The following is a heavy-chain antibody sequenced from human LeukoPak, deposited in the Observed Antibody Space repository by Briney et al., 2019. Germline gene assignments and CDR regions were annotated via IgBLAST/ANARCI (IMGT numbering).Heavy chain of an antibody. Sequence: GGSLRLSCAASGFTFISYGVSWVRQAPGKGLEWVSGISDSGGSIYYAQSVEGRFTISRDNSKNTLYLQMNSLRAEDTAVYYCAKDLKQLANFDYWGQGTLVTVSS. CDR3: AKDLKQLANFDY. J-gene: IGHJ4*02. CDR2: ISDSGGSI. CDR1: GFTFISYG. D-gene: IGHD6-6*01. V-gene: IGHV3-23*01.